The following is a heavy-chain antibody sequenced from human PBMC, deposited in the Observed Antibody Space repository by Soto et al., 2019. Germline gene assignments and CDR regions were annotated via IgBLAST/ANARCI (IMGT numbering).Heavy chain of an antibody. J-gene: IGHJ5*02. CDR2: INPNSGGT. CDR3: ARFTAAPHDRFDP. V-gene: IGHV1-2*02. CDR1: GYTFTGYY. Sequence: ASVKVSCKASGYTFTGYYMHWLRQAPGQGLEWMGWINPNSGGTNYAQKFQGRVTMTRDTSISTAYMELSRLRSDDTAVYYCARFTAAPHDRFDPWGQGTLVTVSS. D-gene: IGHD6-6*01.